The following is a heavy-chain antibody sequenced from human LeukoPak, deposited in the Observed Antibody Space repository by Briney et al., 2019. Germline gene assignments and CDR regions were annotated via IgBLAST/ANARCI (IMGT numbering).Heavy chain of an antibody. CDR2: IWYDGSNK. J-gene: IGHJ4*02. Sequence: GGSLRLSCAASGFTFSSYAMYWVRQAPGKGLEWVTHIWYDGSNKYYAYSVKGRVTISRDNSKNTLYLQPNSLRAEDTAVYYCARSLFKYDNSGLNYWGQGTRVTVSS. CDR1: GFTFSSYA. V-gene: IGHV3-33*01. CDR3: ARSLFKYDNSGLNY. D-gene: IGHD3-22*01.